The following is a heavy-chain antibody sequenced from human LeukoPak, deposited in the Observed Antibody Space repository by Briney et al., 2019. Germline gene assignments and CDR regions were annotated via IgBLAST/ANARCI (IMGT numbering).Heavy chain of an antibody. J-gene: IGHJ4*02. D-gene: IGHD1-1*01. CDR1: GYTITFYY. V-gene: IGHV1-2*02. CDR2: INPDNGDT. CDR3: TIGYNWNDGLDF. Sequence: ASVKVSCTASGYTITFYYINWVRQAPGQGLEWMGWINPDNGDTNSSLKFPGRVSMTKHTSISTAYMTMSKLPSDDTALYYSTIGYNWNDGLDFWGQGALVTVSS.